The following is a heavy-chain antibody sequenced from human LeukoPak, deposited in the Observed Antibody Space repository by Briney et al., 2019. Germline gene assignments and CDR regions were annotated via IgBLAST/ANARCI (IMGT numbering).Heavy chain of an antibody. V-gene: IGHV1-69*13. J-gene: IGHJ3*02. D-gene: IGHD2-15*01. CDR3: ARGPRPLGYCSGGSCYRDAFDI. Sequence: SVKVSCKAPGGTFSSYAISWVRQAPGQGLEWMGGIIPIFHTANYAQKFQGRVTITADESTSSAYMELSSLRSEDTAVYYCARGPRPLGYCSGGSCYRDAFDIWGQGTMVTVSS. CDR2: IIPIFHTA. CDR1: GGTFSSYA.